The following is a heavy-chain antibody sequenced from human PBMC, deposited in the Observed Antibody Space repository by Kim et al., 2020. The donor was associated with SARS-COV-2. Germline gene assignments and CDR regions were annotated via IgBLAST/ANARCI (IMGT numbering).Heavy chain of an antibody. V-gene: IGHV3-30-3*01. CDR2: ISYDGSNK. CDR3: ARDGSSGELLSTFETYYYYGMDV. J-gene: IGHJ6*02. D-gene: IGHD3-10*01. CDR1: GFTFSSYA. Sequence: GGSLRLSCAASGFTFSSYAMHWVRQAPGKGLEWVAVISYDGSNKYYADSVKGRFTISRDNSKNTLYLQMNSLRAEDTAVYYCARDGSSGELLSTFETYYYYGMDVWGQGTTVTVSS.